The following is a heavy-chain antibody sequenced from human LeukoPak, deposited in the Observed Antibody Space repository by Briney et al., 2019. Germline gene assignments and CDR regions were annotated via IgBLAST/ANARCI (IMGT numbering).Heavy chain of an antibody. V-gene: IGHV1-69*05. D-gene: IGHD2-15*01. CDR1: GGTFSSYA. Sequence: ASVKVSCKASGGTFSSYAISWVRQAPGQGLEWMGGIIPIFGTANYAQKFQGRVTITTDESTSTAYMELGSLRSEDTAVYYCARVADCSGGSCYSNYYYYMDVWGKGTTVTVSS. J-gene: IGHJ6*03. CDR2: IIPIFGTA. CDR3: ARVADCSGGSCYSNYYYYMDV.